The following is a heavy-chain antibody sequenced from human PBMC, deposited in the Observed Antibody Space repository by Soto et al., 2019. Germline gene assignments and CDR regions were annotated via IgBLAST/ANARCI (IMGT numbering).Heavy chain of an antibody. V-gene: IGHV4-4*02. CDR2: IYHSGST. CDR3: ARYPSGSSYFDY. D-gene: IGHD3-10*01. CDR1: SGSISSSNW. Sequence: SETLSLTCAVSSGSISSSNWWSWVRQPPGKGLEWIGEIYHSGSTNYNPSLKSRVTMSVDKSKNQFSLNLSSVTAADTAVYYCARYPSGSSYFDYWGQGTLVTVSS. J-gene: IGHJ4*02.